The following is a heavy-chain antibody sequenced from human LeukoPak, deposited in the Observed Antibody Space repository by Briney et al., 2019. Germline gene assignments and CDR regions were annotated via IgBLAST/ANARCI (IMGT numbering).Heavy chain of an antibody. J-gene: IGHJ3*02. V-gene: IGHV3-9*01. D-gene: IGHD5-24*01. Sequence: GRSPRLSRAASGFTFDESAMHWVRQAPGKGLEWVSGIGWDSNSIIYADSVKGRFTISRDNAKNSLYLQMNSLRAEDTALYYCAKAMAAPGAFDIWGQGTVVTVSS. CDR2: IGWDSNSI. CDR1: GFTFDESA. CDR3: AKAMAAPGAFDI.